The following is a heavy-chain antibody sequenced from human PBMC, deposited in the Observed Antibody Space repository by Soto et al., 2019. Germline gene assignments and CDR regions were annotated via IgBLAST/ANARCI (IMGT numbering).Heavy chain of an antibody. CDR2: IYYSGST. CDR1: GGSISSYY. J-gene: IGHJ6*02. Sequence: SETLSLTCTVSGGSISSYYWSWIRQPPGKGLEWIGYIYYSGSTNYNPSLKSRVTISVDTSKNQFSLKLSSVTAADTAVYYCASSQYCSGGSGYFADYYYYVMDCWGQGTTVPVSS. V-gene: IGHV4-59*01. D-gene: IGHD2-15*01. CDR3: ASSQYCSGGSGYFADYYYYVMDC.